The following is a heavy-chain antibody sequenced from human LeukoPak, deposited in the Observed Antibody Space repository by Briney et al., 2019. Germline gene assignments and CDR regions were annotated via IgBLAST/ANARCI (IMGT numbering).Heavy chain of an antibody. CDR3: ARRVEGSRYGYGYYFDY. CDR2: INHSGST. D-gene: IGHD5-18*01. V-gene: IGHV4-34*01. J-gene: IGHJ4*02. Sequence: PSETLSLTCAVYGGSFSDYYWSWIRQPPGKGLEWIGEINHSGSTNYNPSLKSRVTISVDTSKNQFSLKLSSVTAADTAVYYCARRVEGSRYGYGYYFDYWGQGTLVTVSS. CDR1: GGSFSDYY.